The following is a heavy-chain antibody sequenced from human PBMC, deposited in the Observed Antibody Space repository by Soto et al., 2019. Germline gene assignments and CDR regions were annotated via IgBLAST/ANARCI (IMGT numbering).Heavy chain of an antibody. CDR2: ISGGGDTT. D-gene: IGHD3-10*01. V-gene: IGHV3-23*01. CDR1: GFTFNNYA. CDR3: AKGRGASGSLTPRVYF. Sequence: EVQLLESGGGLVQPGGSLRLSCAASGFTFNNYAMTWVRQAPGKGLEWVSAISGGGDTTSYADSVKGRFTVSRDGSKNTLYLQMTSLRAEDTALYYCAKGRGASGSLTPRVYFWGQGTLVTVSS. J-gene: IGHJ4*02.